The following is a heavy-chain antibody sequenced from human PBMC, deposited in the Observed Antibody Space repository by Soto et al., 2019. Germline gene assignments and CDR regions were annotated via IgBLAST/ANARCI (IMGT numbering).Heavy chain of an antibody. Sequence: VKVSCKASGGTFSSYTISWVRQAPGQGLEWMGRIIPILGIANYAQKFQGRVTITADKSTSTAYMELSSLRSEDTAVYYCARDLTGVAGKKGYYYMDVWGKGTTVTVSS. CDR3: ARDLTGVAGKKGYYYMDV. D-gene: IGHD6-19*01. J-gene: IGHJ6*03. CDR1: GGTFSSYT. CDR2: IIPILGIA. V-gene: IGHV1-69*04.